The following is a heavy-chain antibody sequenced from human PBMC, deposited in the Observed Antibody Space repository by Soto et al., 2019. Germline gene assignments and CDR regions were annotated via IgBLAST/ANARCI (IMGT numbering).Heavy chain of an antibody. J-gene: IGHJ6*02. D-gene: IGHD6-6*01. CDR2: ISYDGSNK. V-gene: IGHV3-30-3*01. Sequence: GGSLRLSCAASGFTFSSYAMHWVRQAPGKGLEWVAVISYDGSNKYYADSVKGRFTISRDNSKNTLYLQMNSLRAEDTAVYYCARELIMYSSSSSDYGMDVWGQGTTVTVYS. CDR1: GFTFSSYA. CDR3: ARELIMYSSSSSDYGMDV.